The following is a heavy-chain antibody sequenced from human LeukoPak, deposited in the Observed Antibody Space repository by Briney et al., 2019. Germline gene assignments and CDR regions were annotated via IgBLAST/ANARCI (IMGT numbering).Heavy chain of an antibody. Sequence: RGSLRLSCAASGFTFSSYSMNWVRQAPGKGLEWVSSISSSSSYIYYADSVKGRFTISRDNAKNSLYLQMNSLRAEDTAVYYCALIAVDWQQPFDYWGQGTLVTVSS. CDR2: ISSSSSYI. V-gene: IGHV3-21*01. CDR3: ALIAVDWQQPFDY. J-gene: IGHJ4*02. CDR1: GFTFSSYS. D-gene: IGHD6-13*01.